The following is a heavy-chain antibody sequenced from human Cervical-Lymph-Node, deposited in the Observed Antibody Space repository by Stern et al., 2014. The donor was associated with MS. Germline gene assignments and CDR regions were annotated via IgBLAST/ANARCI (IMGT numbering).Heavy chain of an antibody. CDR3: ARGDYSNYYYYFAMDV. V-gene: IGHV1-8*01. J-gene: IGHJ6*02. CDR2: MNPNSGNT. CDR1: GYTFTSHD. Sequence: VQLVQSGAEVKKPGASVKVSCKASGYTFTSHDINWVRQATGQGLEWMGWMNPNSGNTGYAQKFQGRVTMTRNTSISTAYMELSSLGSEDTAVYYCARGDYSNYYYYFAMDVWGQGTTVTVSS. D-gene: IGHD4-11*01.